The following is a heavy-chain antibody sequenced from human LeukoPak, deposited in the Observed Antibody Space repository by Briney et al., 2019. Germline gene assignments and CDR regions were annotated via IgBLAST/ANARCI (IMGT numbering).Heavy chain of an antibody. CDR1: GYTLTELS. V-gene: IGHV1-24*01. Sequence: ASVKVSCKVSGYTLTELSMHCVRQAPGKGLEWMGGFDPEDGETIYAQKFQGRVTMTEDTSTGTAYMELSSLRSEDTAVYYCATRVVRSADFDYWGQGTLVTVSS. D-gene: IGHD2-2*01. J-gene: IGHJ4*02. CDR3: ATRVVRSADFDY. CDR2: FDPEDGET.